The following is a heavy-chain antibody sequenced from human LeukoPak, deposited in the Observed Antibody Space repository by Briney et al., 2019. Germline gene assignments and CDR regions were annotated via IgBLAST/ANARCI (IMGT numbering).Heavy chain of an antibody. CDR2: ISYDGSNR. Sequence: GGSLRLSCAASGFTFSGYAIHWVRQAPGKGLEWVAVISYDGSNRYYADSVKGRFTISRDNSRNTLYPQMNGLRPEDTAVYYCARQIYPLYYFDYWGQGTLVTVSS. D-gene: IGHD2-2*02. V-gene: IGHV3-30-3*01. J-gene: IGHJ4*02. CDR3: ARQIYPLYYFDY. CDR1: GFTFSGYA.